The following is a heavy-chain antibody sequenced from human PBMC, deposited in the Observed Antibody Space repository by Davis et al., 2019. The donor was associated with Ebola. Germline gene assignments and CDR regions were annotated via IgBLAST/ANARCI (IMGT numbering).Heavy chain of an antibody. V-gene: IGHV3-7*01. CDR2: IKQDGSEK. D-gene: IGHD3-9*01. CDR1: GFTFSTYW. Sequence: GESLKISCAASGFTFSTYWMSWVRQAPGKGLEWVANIKQDGSEKYYVDSVKGRFTISRDNAKNSLYLQMNSLRAEDTAVYYCARDDHTNYDILTGYRQTDYFDYWGQGTLVTVSS. J-gene: IGHJ4*02. CDR3: ARDDHTNYDILTGYRQTDYFDY.